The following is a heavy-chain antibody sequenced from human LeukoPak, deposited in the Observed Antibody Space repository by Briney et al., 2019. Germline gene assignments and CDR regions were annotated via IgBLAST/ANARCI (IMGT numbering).Heavy chain of an antibody. CDR3: AYGGYFDY. CDR1: GGSFSGYY. CDR2: INHSGST. V-gene: IGHV4-34*01. J-gene: IGHJ4*02. Sequence: PSETLSLTCAVYGGSFSGYYWSWIRQPPGKGLEWIGEINHSGSTNYNPSLKSRVTISVDTSKNQFSLKLSSVTAADTAVYYCAYGGYFDYWGQGTLVTVSS. D-gene: IGHD4-23*01.